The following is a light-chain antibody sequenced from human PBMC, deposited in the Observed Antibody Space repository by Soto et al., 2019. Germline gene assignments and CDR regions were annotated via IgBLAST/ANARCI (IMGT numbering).Light chain of an antibody. CDR2: GAS. CDR1: QSVSSSY. V-gene: IGKV3-20*01. J-gene: IGKJ1*01. Sequence: EIVLRQSPGTLSLSPGERATLSCRASQSVSSSYLAWYQQKPGQAPRLLIYGASSRATGIPDRFSGSGSGTDFTLTISRLEPGDFAVYYCQQYGSSTWTFGQGTQVDIK. CDR3: QQYGSSTWT.